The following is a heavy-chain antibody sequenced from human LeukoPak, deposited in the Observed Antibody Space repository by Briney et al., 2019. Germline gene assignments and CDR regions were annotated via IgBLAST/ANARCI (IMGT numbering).Heavy chain of an antibody. D-gene: IGHD3-9*01. CDR3: ARGTQNSDILTAYDY. Sequence: PSETLSLTCTVSGGSISSYYWSWIRQPPGKGLEWLGDISHSGYTDYNPSLKSRLTISVDTSKRQFSLTLNSVTAADTTVYYCARGTQNSDILTAYDYWGQGTRVTVSS. CDR1: GGSISSYY. J-gene: IGHJ4*02. V-gene: IGHV4-34*01. CDR2: ISHSGYT.